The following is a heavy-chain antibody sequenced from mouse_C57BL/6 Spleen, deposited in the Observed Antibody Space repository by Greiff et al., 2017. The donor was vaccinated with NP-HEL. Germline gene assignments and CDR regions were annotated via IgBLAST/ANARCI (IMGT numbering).Heavy chain of an antibody. J-gene: IGHJ2*01. V-gene: IGHV1-69*01. Sequence: QVQLQQPGAELVMPGASVKLSCKASGYTFTSYWMHWVKQRPGQGLEWIGEIEPSDSYTNYNQKFKGKSTLTVDKSSSTAYMQLSSLTSEDSAVYYCARVGDSSGYPFDYWGQGTTLTVSS. CDR2: IEPSDSYT. D-gene: IGHD3-2*02. CDR1: GYTFTSYW. CDR3: ARVGDSSGYPFDY.